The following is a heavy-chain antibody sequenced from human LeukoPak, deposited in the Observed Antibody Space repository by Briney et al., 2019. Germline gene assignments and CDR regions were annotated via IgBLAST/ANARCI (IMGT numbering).Heavy chain of an antibody. CDR3: AKDRIHYYDSSGYQVDY. Sequence: GGSLRLSCAASGFTFSSYAMHWVRQAPGKGLEWVAVISYDGSNKYYADSVKGRFTISRDNSKNTLYLQMNSLRAEDTAVYYCAKDRIHYYDSSGYQVDYWGQGTLVTVSS. D-gene: IGHD3-22*01. V-gene: IGHV3-30-3*01. CDR2: ISYDGSNK. CDR1: GFTFSSYA. J-gene: IGHJ4*02.